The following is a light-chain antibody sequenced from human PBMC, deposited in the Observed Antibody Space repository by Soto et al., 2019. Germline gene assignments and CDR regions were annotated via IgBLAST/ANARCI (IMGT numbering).Light chain of an antibody. CDR1: SSDVGGYNY. CDR3: GSYTSSNTLEMV. CDR2: EVN. J-gene: IGLJ2*01. V-gene: IGLV2-8*01. Sequence: QSVLTQPPSASGSPGQSVAISCTGTSSDVGGYNYVSWYQQHPGKAPKLMIYEVNKRPSGVPDRFSGSKSGNTASLTVSGLQAEDEADYYCGSYTSSNTLEMVFGGGTKLTVL.